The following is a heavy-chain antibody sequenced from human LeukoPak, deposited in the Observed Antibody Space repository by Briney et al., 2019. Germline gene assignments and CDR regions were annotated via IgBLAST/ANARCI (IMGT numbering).Heavy chain of an antibody. V-gene: IGHV4-39*01. CDR1: GGSISSSSYY. D-gene: IGHD2-2*03. Sequence: PSETLSLTCTVSGGSISSSSYYWGWIRQPPGKGLEWIGSFYYSGSTYYNPSLKSRVIISVDTSKNQFSLKLSSVTAAGTAVYYCARHCGHCSSYYFDYWGQGTLVTVSS. J-gene: IGHJ4*02. CDR3: ARHCGHCSSYYFDY. CDR2: FYYSGST.